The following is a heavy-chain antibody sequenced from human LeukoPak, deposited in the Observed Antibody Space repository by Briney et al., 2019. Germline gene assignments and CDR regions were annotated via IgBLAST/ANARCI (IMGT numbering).Heavy chain of an antibody. V-gene: IGHV1-18*01. D-gene: IGHD5-12*01. J-gene: IGHJ4*02. CDR1: GSTFTSYG. CDR2: ISAYNGNT. Sequence: ASVTVSFKASGSTFTSYGISWVRQAPGQGRGWRGWISAYNGNTNYAQKLQGRVTMTTDASTSTAYMELRSLRSDDTAVYYCARADIVATITNFDYWGQGTLVTVSS. CDR3: ARADIVATITNFDY.